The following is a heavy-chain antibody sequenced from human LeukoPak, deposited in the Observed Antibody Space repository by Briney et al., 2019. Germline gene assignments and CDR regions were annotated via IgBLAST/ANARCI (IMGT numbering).Heavy chain of an antibody. CDR1: GYSISSGYY. CDR2: IYHSGST. V-gene: IGHV4-38-2*02. J-gene: IGHJ4*02. CDR3: ARDDDY. Sequence: SETLSLTCTVSGYSISSGYYWGWIRQPPGKGLEWIGSIYHSGSTYYNPSLKSRVTISVDKSKNQFSLKLRSVTAADTAVYYCARDDDYWGQGTLVTVSS.